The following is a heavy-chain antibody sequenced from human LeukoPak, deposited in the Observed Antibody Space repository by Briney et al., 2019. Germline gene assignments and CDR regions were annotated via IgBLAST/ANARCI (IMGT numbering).Heavy chain of an antibody. V-gene: IGHV4-59*08. D-gene: IGHD1-14*01. CDR2: MLYSGST. CDR3: ARHAGRRGGFDY. Sequence: PSETLSLTCTVSGGSISSYYWSWIRQPPGKGLEWIGYMLYSGSTNYNPSLKSRVTISEDTSKNQFSLKLTSVTAADTAVYYCARHAGRRGGFDYWGQGSLVTVSS. CDR1: GGSISSYY. J-gene: IGHJ4*02.